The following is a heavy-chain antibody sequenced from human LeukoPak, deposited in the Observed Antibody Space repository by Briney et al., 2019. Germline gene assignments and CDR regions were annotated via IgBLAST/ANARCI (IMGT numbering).Heavy chain of an antibody. Sequence: GGSLRLSCAASGFTFSNNWMHWVRQAPGKGLVWVSRIYTDGSGISSADSVKGRFTISRDNAKNMLYLQMNSLRAEDTAVYYCAREDLGIDWYFDLWGRGTLVTVSS. V-gene: IGHV3-74*01. CDR1: GFTFSNNW. D-gene: IGHD7-27*01. CDR3: AREDLGIDWYFDL. CDR2: IYTDGSGI. J-gene: IGHJ2*01.